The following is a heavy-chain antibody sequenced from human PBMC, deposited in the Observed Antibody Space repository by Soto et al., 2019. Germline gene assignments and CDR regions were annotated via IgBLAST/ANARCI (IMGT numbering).Heavy chain of an antibody. CDR3: ARGTDYYDSRLLVYFDY. D-gene: IGHD3-22*01. Sequence: GGSLRLSCAASGFTFSSYSMNWVRQAPGKGLEWVSSISSSSSYIYYADSVKGRFTISRDNAKNSLYLQMNSLRAEDTAVYYCARGTDYYDSRLLVYFDYWGQGTLVTVSS. V-gene: IGHV3-21*01. CDR2: ISSSSSYI. CDR1: GFTFSSYS. J-gene: IGHJ4*02.